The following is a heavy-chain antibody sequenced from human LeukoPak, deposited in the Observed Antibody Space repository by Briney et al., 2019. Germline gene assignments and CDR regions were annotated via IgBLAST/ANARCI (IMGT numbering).Heavy chain of an antibody. V-gene: IGHV4-30-2*01. CDR1: GGSISSGGYS. D-gene: IGHD5-24*01. CDR2: IYHSGST. Sequence: SETLSLTCAVSGGSISSGGYSWSWVRQPPGKGLEWIGYIYHSGSTYYNPSLKSRVTISVDRSKNQFSLKLSSVTAADTAVYYCARVEMATIFFDYWGQGTLVTVSS. CDR3: ARVEMATIFFDY. J-gene: IGHJ4*02.